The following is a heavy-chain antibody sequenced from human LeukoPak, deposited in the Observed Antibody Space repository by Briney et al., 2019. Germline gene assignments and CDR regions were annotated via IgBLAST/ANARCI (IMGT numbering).Heavy chain of an antibody. V-gene: IGHV1-8*01. J-gene: IGHJ6*02. CDR2: MNPNRGNT. D-gene: IGHD1-7*01. CDR3: ARGGTGTPGDSYYGMDV. CDR1: GSTFTSYD. Sequence: ASVRVSCKASGSTFTSYDINWVGQAPGQGLEWWGWMNPNRGNTGYAQKFKGRVTMTGNTSISTASMELRGRGPKGPAVYSCARGGTGTPGDSYYGMDVWGQGTTVTVSS.